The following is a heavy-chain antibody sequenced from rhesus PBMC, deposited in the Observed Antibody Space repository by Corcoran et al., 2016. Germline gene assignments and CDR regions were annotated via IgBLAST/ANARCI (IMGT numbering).Heavy chain of an antibody. CDR2: ISGSGGGT. CDR3: ARDGGSSTFDY. J-gene: IGHJ4*01. V-gene: IGHV4-173*01. Sequence: QLQLQESGPGLVKSSETLSLTCAVSGGSISINSWSWTRQPPGKGREWIGRISGSGGGTDYNPSLKSRVTISTDTSKNQFSLKLSSVTAADTAVYYCARDGGSSTFDYWGQGVLVTVSS. D-gene: IGHD2-15*01. CDR1: GGSISINS.